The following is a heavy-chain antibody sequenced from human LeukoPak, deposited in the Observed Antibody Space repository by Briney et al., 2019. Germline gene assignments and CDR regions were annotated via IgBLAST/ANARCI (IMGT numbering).Heavy chain of an antibody. CDR2: IATDGGER. CDR1: AFTFNTYN. V-gene: IGHV3-30-3*01. D-gene: IGHD5-18*01. Sequence: PGGSLRLSCAASAFTFNTYNMNWVRQAPGKGLEWVALIATDGGERYYADSVKGRFTISRDNSKNTLYVQMNSLRPEDTAIYYCARARGDSSPASRYFDYWGQGAPVTVSS. CDR3: ARARGDSSPASRYFDY. J-gene: IGHJ4*02.